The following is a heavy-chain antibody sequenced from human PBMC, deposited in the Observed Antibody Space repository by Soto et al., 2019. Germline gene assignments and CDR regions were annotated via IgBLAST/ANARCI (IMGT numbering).Heavy chain of an antibody. CDR1: GGSISSGDYY. J-gene: IGHJ4*02. Sequence: SETLSLTCTVSGGSISSGDYYWSWIRQPPGKGLEWIGYIYYSGITYYNPSLKSLVTISVDTSKNQFSLKLSSVTAADTALYYCARSPDWGSYRQGFDYWGQGTLVTVSS. V-gene: IGHV4-30-4*01. D-gene: IGHD3-16*02. CDR3: ARSPDWGSYRQGFDY. CDR2: IYYSGIT.